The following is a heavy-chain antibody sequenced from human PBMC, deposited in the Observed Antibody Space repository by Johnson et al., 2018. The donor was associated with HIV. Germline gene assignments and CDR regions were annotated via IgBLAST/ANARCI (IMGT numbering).Heavy chain of an antibody. V-gene: IGHV3-13*01. J-gene: IGHJ3*02. CDR2: IGTAGDT. CDR3: AREGAWEVRPGAFDI. Sequence: GLEWVSAIGTAGDTYYPGSVKGRFTISRDNSKNTLYLQMNSLRAEDTAVYHCAREGAWEVRPGAFDIWGQGTTVTVSS. D-gene: IGHD1-26*01.